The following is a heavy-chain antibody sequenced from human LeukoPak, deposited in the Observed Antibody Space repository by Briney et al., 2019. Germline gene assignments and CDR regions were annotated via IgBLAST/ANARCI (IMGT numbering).Heavy chain of an antibody. CDR1: GFTVSSNY. D-gene: IGHD2-8*02. J-gene: IGHJ5*02. V-gene: IGHV3-66*01. Sequence: GGSLRLSCAASGFTVSSNYMSWVRQAPGKGLEWVSVIYSGGSTYYADSVKDRFAISRDNSKNTVYLQMNSLRAEDTAVYYCARDRYWGAGFDPWGQGTLVTVSS. CDR3: ARDRYWGAGFDP. CDR2: IYSGGST.